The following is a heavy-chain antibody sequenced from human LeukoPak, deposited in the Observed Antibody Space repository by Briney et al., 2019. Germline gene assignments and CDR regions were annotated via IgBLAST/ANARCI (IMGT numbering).Heavy chain of an antibody. J-gene: IGHJ4*02. CDR1: GFTFTSAW. CDR2: ISYDGNNK. D-gene: IGHD3-22*01. Sequence: PGGSLRLSCAASGFTFTSAWMNWVRQAPGKGLEWVAVISYDGNNKYYADSVKGRFTISRDNSKNTLYLQMNSLRAEDTAVYYCARDLVGGWDDSSGYYYGYFDYWGQGTLVTVSS. CDR3: ARDLVGGWDDSSGYYYGYFDY. V-gene: IGHV3-30-3*01.